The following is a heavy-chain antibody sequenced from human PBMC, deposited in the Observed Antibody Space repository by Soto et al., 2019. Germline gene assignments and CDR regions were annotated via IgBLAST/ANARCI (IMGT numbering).Heavy chain of an antibody. Sequence: QVQLQESGPGLVKPSDTLSLTCTASDGAVSSGQYSWTWIRQPPGKGLEWIGYIYNSESTNYNPSLRSRLTISIDTSKNQGSLELDSVTAADTAVYYCVKHYKRYFDLWGRGNLVTVSS. CDR1: DGAVSSGQYS. V-gene: IGHV4-61*01. J-gene: IGHJ2*01. D-gene: IGHD3-10*01. CDR3: VKHYKRYFDL. CDR2: IYNSEST.